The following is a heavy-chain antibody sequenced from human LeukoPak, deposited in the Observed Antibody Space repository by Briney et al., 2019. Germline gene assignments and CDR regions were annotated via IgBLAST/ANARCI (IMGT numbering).Heavy chain of an antibody. V-gene: IGHV3-21*01. D-gene: IGHD5-18*01. CDR3: VRDRSYGFHFDY. CDR1: GFTFSSYS. CDR2: ISSSSSYI. J-gene: IGHJ4*02. Sequence: GGSLRLSCAASGFTFSSYSVNWVRQAPGKGVEWVSSISSSSSYIVYADSVKGRFTISRDNAKNSLYLQMISLRAEDTAVYYCVRDRSYGFHFDYWGQGTLVTVSS.